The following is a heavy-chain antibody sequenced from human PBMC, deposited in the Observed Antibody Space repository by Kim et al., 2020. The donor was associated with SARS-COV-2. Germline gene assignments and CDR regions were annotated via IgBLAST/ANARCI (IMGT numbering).Heavy chain of an antibody. J-gene: IGHJ5*01. Sequence: ASVKVSCKTSGYTFTRYGLTWVRLVPGQGLEWMGWIDAYNGNTKYAYNFQGRVEMTRETSTTTVHMELMSLTSDDTAVYYCARALGTGMTATWFAGWFDSWGQGTLVTVSS. CDR3: ARALGTGMTATWFAGWFDS. D-gene: IGHD3-16*01. CDR1: GYTFTRYG. V-gene: IGHV1-18*01. CDR2: IDAYNGNT.